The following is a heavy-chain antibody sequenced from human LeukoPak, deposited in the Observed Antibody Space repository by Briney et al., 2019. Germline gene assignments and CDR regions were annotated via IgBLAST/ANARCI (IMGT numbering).Heavy chain of an antibody. V-gene: IGHV1-69*13. D-gene: IGHD3-3*01. J-gene: IGHJ5*02. CDR1: GGTFSSYA. CDR2: IIPIFGTA. CDR3: ARGYDFWSGNMTNWFDP. Sequence: ASVKVSCKASGGTFSSYAISWVRQAPGQGLEWMGGIIPIFGTANYAQKFQGRVTSTADESTSTAYMELSSLRSEDTAVYYCARGYDFWSGNMTNWFDPWGQGTLVTVSS.